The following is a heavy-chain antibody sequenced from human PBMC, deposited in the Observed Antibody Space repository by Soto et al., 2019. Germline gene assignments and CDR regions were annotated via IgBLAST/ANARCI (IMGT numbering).Heavy chain of an antibody. V-gene: IGHV3-23*01. CDR3: LKDIGGYSGYQVDY. D-gene: IGHD5-12*01. CDR2: ISGSGGST. J-gene: IGHJ4*02. CDR1: GFTFSGYA. Sequence: GGSLRLSCAASGFTFSGYAMSWVRQAPGKGLEWVSAISGSGGSTYYADSVKGRFTISRDNSKNTLYLQMSSLRAEDTAVYYCLKDIGGYSGYQVDYRAQRTLVTGSS.